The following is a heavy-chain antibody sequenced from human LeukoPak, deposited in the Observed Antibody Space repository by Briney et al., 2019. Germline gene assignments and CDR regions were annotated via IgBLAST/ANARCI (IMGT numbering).Heavy chain of an antibody. Sequence: ASVKVSCKGSGYTFSAFHMYWVRQAPGQGPECMGLINPSSVVTKYPQKFQGRVTMTRDTSISTAYMELPRLTSDDTAVYYCARAGLSSYYYYYGMDVGGQGTTVTVSS. CDR2: INPSSVVT. V-gene: IGHV1-2*02. CDR1: GYTFSAFH. CDR3: ARAGLSSYYYYYGMDV. J-gene: IGHJ6*02.